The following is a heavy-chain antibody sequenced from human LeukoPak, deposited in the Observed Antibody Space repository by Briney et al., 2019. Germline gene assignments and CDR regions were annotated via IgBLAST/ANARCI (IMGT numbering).Heavy chain of an antibody. CDR2: TSGSGGSI. CDR1: GFTFSSYA. J-gene: IGHJ4*02. Sequence: GGSLRLSCGASGFTFSSYAMSWVRQAPGKGLEWVSGTSGSGGSIYYTDSVKGRFTVSRDNSKNTLYLQMSSLRDEDTAVYYCAKGGWERPLDYWGQGTLVTVSS. V-gene: IGHV3-23*01. CDR3: AKGGWERPLDY. D-gene: IGHD1-1*01.